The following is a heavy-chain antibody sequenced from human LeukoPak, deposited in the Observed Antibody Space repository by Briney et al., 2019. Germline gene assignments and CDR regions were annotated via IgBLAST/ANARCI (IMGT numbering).Heavy chain of an antibody. Sequence: GGSLRLSCAASGFTFSSYTMNWVRQAPGKGLEWVSSISSSSSYIYYADSVKGRFTISRDNAKNSLDLQMNSLRAEDTAVYYCARDFTYYYDSSGYSPDYWGQGTLVTVSS. V-gene: IGHV3-21*01. CDR3: ARDFTYYYDSSGYSPDY. D-gene: IGHD3-22*01. CDR2: ISSSSSYI. J-gene: IGHJ4*02. CDR1: GFTFSSYT.